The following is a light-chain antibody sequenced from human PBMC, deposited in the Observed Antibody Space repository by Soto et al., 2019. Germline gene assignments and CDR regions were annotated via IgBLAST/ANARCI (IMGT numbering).Light chain of an antibody. J-gene: IGLJ1*01. CDR3: SSYTSSSTYV. CDR2: DVS. CDR1: SGDVGGYNY. V-gene: IGLV2-14*01. Sequence: QSALTQPASVSRSLGQSITISCTGTSGDVGGYNYVSWYQQHPGKAPKLMIYDVSNRPSGVSNRFSGSKSGNTASLTISGLQAEDEADYYCSSYTSSSTYVFGTGTKVTVL.